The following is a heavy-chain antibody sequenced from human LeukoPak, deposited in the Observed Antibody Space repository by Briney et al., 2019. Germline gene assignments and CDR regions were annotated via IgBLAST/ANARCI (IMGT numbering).Heavy chain of an antibody. CDR2: IDNDGSST. CDR3: APSPAAQQDY. CDR1: GFSLSNQW. D-gene: IGHD1-1*01. J-gene: IGHJ4*02. V-gene: IGHV3-74*01. Sequence: GGSLRLSCAASGFSLSNQWMHWVRQAPGKGLVWASRIDNDGSSTVYADSVKGRFTISRDNAKNTLYLQMNSLRAKDTALYYCAPSPAAQQDYWGQGILVTVSS.